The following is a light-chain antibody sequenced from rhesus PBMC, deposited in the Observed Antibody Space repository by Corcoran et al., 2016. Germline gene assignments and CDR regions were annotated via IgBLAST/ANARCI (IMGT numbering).Light chain of an antibody. CDR1: KGISSW. CDR2: KAS. CDR3: QQYNSAPPT. V-gene: IGKV1-21*01. Sequence: DIQMTQSPSSLSASVGDRVTITCRASKGISSWLAWYQQKPGKAPKLLIYKASNLQSGVPSRFSGSGSGTDFTLTISSLQPEDFANYYCQQYNSAPPTFGQGTKVEIK. J-gene: IGKJ1*01.